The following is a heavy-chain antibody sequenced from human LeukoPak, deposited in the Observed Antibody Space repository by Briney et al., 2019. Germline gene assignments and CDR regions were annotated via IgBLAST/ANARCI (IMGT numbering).Heavy chain of an antibody. Sequence: APVKVSCKASGYTFTGYYMHWVRQAPGQGLEWMGWINPNSGGTNYAQKFQGRVTMTRDTSISTAYTELSRLRSDDTAVYYCARDGPYEYYYGSGSYHPGTRVSYNWFDPWGQGTLVTVSS. CDR3: ARDGPYEYYYGSGSYHPGTRVSYNWFDP. V-gene: IGHV1-2*02. CDR2: INPNSGGT. D-gene: IGHD3-10*01. CDR1: GYTFTGYY. J-gene: IGHJ5*02.